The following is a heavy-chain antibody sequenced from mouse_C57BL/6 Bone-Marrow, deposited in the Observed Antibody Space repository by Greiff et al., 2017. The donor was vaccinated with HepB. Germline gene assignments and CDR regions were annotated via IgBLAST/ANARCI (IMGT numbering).Heavy chain of an antibody. V-gene: IGHV14-4*01. Sequence: VQLQQSGAELVRPGASVKLSCTASGFNIKDDYMHWVKQRPEQGLEWIGWIDPENGDTEYASKFQGKATITADTSSNTAYLQLSSLTSEDTAVYYCTTGAAQATGWGQGTLVTVSA. CDR3: TTGAAQATG. CDR2: IDPENGDT. CDR1: GFNIKDDY. J-gene: IGHJ3*01. D-gene: IGHD3-2*02.